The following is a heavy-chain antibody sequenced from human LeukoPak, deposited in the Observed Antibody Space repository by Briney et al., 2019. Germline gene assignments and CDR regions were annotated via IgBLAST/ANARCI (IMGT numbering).Heavy chain of an antibody. V-gene: IGHV4-39*07. D-gene: IGHD3-9*01. J-gene: IGHJ6*02. Sequence: SETLSLPCTVSGGSISSSSYYWSWIRQPPGKGLEWIGEINHSGSTNYNPSLKSRVTISVDTSKNQFSLKLSSVTAADTAVYYCARAWGDILTGYYQYYYYGMDVWGQGTTVTVSS. CDR1: GGSISSSSYY. CDR2: INHSGST. CDR3: ARAWGDILTGYYQYYYYGMDV.